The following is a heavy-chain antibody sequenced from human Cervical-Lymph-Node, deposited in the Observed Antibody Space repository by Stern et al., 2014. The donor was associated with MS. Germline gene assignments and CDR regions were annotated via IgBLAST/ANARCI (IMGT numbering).Heavy chain of an antibody. CDR1: GFTFSDFG. CDR2: ISYDGGLE. Sequence: QDQLVQSGGGVVRPGRSLRLSCEASGFTFSDFGMHWVRQTPGKGLEWVALISYDGGLEHYTDSVKGRFTISRDKTKNTFYLQMNSLTVDDTAVYYCAKDRQWLGYFYYYFAMDIWGQGTTVTVSS. J-gene: IGHJ6*02. V-gene: IGHV3-30*18. CDR3: AKDRQWLGYFYYYFAMDI. D-gene: IGHD6-19*01.